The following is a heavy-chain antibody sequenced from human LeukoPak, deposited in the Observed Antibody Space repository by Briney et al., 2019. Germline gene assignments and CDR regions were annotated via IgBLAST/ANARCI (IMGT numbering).Heavy chain of an antibody. CDR1: GFTFSSYW. D-gene: IGHD6-19*01. CDR2: IKQDGGEK. Sequence: GGSLRLSCAAPGFTFSSYWMSWVSQARGKGLEWVANIKQDGGEKYYVDSVKGRFTISRDNAKNSLYLQMNSLRAEDTAVYYCAREWEDSSGWSFDYWGQGTLVTVSS. V-gene: IGHV3-7*03. CDR3: AREWEDSSGWSFDY. J-gene: IGHJ4*02.